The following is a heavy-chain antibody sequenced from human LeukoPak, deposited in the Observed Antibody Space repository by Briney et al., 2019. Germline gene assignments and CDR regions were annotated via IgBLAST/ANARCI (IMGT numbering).Heavy chain of an antibody. V-gene: IGHV4-61*02. CDR1: GGSISSGSYY. CDR2: IYTSGST. CDR3: ARDGWNYYDSSGYSLI. J-gene: IGHJ4*02. D-gene: IGHD3-22*01. Sequence: KTSETLSLTCTVSGGSISSGSYYWSWIRQPAGKGLEWIGRIYTSGSTNYNPSLKSRVTISVDTSKIQFSLKLSSVTAADTAVYYCARDGWNYYDSSGYSLIWGQGTLVTVSS.